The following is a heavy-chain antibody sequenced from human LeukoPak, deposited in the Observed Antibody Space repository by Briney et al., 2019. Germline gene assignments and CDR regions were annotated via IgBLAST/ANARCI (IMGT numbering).Heavy chain of an antibody. Sequence: SETLSLTCTVSDGSISHYYWSWIRQPPGKGLEWIGHIYYSGNTNYNPSLKSRVTISVDTSKKQFSLKLNSVTTADSAVCYCAGRRVVLPQFAFDIWGQGTMVIVSS. CDR1: DGSISHYY. V-gene: IGHV4-59*01. CDR2: IYYSGNT. CDR3: AGRRVVLPQFAFDI. D-gene: IGHD2-15*01. J-gene: IGHJ3*02.